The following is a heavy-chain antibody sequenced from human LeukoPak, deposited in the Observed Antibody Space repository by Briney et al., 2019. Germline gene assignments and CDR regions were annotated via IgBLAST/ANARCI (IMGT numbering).Heavy chain of an antibody. CDR2: IIPIFGTA. CDR3: ARVDTQGYCSSTSCQNWFDP. CDR1: GYTFTSYG. V-gene: IGHV1-69*05. J-gene: IGHJ5*02. D-gene: IGHD2-2*01. Sequence: ASVKVSCKASGYTFTSYGISWVRQAPGQGLEWMGGIIPIFGTANYAQKFQGRVTITTDESTSTAYMELSSLRSEDTAVYYCARVDTQGYCSSTSCQNWFDPWGQGTLVTVSS.